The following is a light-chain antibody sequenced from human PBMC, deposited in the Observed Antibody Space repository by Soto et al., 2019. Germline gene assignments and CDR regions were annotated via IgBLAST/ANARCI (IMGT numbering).Light chain of an antibody. Sequence: EIVMTQSPATLSVSPGERATLSCSASQSVSSSLAWYQQKPGQAPRLLIYEASNRATGIPARFSGSGSGADFTLTISSLEPEDFALYYCQQHINWPLTFGGGTKVDIK. CDR2: EAS. V-gene: IGKV3-11*01. CDR1: QSVSSS. J-gene: IGKJ4*01. CDR3: QQHINWPLT.